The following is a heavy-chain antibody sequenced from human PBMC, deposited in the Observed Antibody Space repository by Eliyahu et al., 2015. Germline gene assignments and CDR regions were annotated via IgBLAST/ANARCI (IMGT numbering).Heavy chain of an antibody. CDR3: ARQTYYYDSSGYYLDVVFPDAFDI. CDR2: INHSGST. CDR1: GGSFSGYY. Sequence: QVQLQQWGAGLLKPSETLSLTCAVYGGSFSGYYWXWXRQPPGKGLEWIGEINHSGSTNYNPSLKSRVTISVDTSKNQFSLKLSSVTAADTAVYYCARQTYYYDSSGYYLDVVFPDAFDIWGQGTMVTVSS. V-gene: IGHV4-34*01. D-gene: IGHD3-22*01. J-gene: IGHJ3*02.